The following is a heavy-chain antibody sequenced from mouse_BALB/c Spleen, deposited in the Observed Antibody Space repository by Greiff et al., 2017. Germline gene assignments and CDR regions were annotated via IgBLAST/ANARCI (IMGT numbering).Heavy chain of an antibody. CDR2: INPYNDGT. Sequence: EVQLQQSGPELVKPGASVKMSCKASGYTFTSYVMHWVKQKPGQGLEWIGYINPYNDGTKYNEKFKGKATLTSDKSSSTAYMELSSLTSEDSAVYYCARSGSRGYYAMDYWGQGTSVTVSS. CDR1: GYTFTSYV. D-gene: IGHD1-3*01. CDR3: ARSGSRGYYAMDY. J-gene: IGHJ4*01. V-gene: IGHV1-14*01.